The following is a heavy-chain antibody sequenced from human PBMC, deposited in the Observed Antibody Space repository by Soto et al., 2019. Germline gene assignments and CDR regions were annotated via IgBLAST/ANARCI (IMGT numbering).Heavy chain of an antibody. J-gene: IGHJ5*01. D-gene: IGHD2-2*01. CDR2: INHGGNA. CDR3: ARGLTLGYCSGTSCYNWFDS. Sequence: PSETLSLTCAGNGGPFSGYYWTWIRQPPGKGLEWIGEINHGGNANYNPSLKSRVTISVDTSKKQFSLRLTSVTAADTAVYYCARGLTLGYCSGTSCYNWFDSWGQGTLVTVSS. V-gene: IGHV4-34*01. CDR1: GGPFSGYY.